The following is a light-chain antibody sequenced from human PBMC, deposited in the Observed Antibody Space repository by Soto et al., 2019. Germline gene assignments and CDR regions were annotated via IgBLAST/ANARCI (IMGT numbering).Light chain of an antibody. CDR1: QSVSNN. V-gene: IGKV3-20*01. Sequence: IVLTQSPDTLSLSPGERATLSCRASQSVSNNLAWYQQQPGQAPRLLIYGASTTATGIPARFSGSGSGADFTLAISRLEPEDFAVYYCQQYGRSPWTFGQGTKVDIK. CDR3: QQYGRSPWT. J-gene: IGKJ1*01. CDR2: GAS.